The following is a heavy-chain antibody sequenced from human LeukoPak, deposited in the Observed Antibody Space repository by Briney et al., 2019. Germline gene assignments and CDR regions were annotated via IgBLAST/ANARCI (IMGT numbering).Heavy chain of an antibody. Sequence: SETLSLTCTVSGGPISSYYWTWIRQPPGKGLEWTGSIYYSGNTNYNPSLKSRVSISVDTSKNQFSLKLTSVTAADTAVYYCASRKTGEVDYWGQGILVTVSS. D-gene: IGHD7-27*01. J-gene: IGHJ4*02. CDR2: IYYSGNT. CDR3: ASRKTGEVDY. CDR1: GGPISSYY. V-gene: IGHV4-59*12.